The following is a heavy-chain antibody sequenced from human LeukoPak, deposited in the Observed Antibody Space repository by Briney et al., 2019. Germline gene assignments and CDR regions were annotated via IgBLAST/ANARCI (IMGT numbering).Heavy chain of an antibody. CDR1: GFTFSSYP. V-gene: IGHV3-30-3*01. CDR2: TSHDEVTK. CDR3: XRDDPGGIDS. J-gene: IGHJ4*02. D-gene: IGHD1-1*01. Sequence: GGSLRLSCAASGFTFSSYPMHWVRQAPGKGLEWVAITSHDEVTKYYADSVKGRFTICKDNSKNTLYLQMNSLTPEDTAVYYCXRDDPGGIDSWGQGTLVTVSS.